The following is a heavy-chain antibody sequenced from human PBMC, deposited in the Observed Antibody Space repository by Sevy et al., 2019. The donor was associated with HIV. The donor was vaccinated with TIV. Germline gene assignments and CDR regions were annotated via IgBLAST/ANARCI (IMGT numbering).Heavy chain of an antibody. Sequence: GGSLRLSCAASGFRFSIYWMSWVRQAPGKGLEWVANINQDGSEKYYVDSMRGRFTISRDNAKNSLYLQMNSLRAEDTAVYYCAGLRGYSMKGYHYYGMDVWGQGTTVTVSS. CDR1: GFRFSIYW. D-gene: IGHD5-18*01. CDR2: INQDGSEK. J-gene: IGHJ6*02. V-gene: IGHV3-7*01. CDR3: AGLRGYSMKGYHYYGMDV.